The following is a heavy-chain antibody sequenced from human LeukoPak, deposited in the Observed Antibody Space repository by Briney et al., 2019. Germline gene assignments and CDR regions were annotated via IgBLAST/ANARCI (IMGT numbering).Heavy chain of an antibody. CDR1: GGSISTYY. D-gene: IGHD3-3*01. V-gene: IGHV4-59*01. CDR2: VYYSGST. CDR3: ARGRDFWSGYSFDY. Sequence: SETLSLTCTVSGGSISTYYWSWVRQPPGKGLEWIGYVYYSGSTEHNPSLKSRVTMSVDTSRIQFSLKLNSMTAADTAVYYCARGRDFWSGYSFDYWGQGALVTVSS. J-gene: IGHJ4*02.